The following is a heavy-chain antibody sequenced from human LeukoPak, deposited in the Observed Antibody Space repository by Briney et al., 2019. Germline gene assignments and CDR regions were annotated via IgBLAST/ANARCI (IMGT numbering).Heavy chain of an antibody. CDR2: INGAGSST. Sequence: GGSLRLSCAASGFTFSNYWMRWVRQAPGKGLVWVARINGAGSSTNYADSVKGRFTISRDNAKNTLYLQMNSLRPEDTAVYYCARERIDSSGYNNWGQGTLVTVSS. D-gene: IGHD3-22*01. J-gene: IGHJ4*02. CDR3: ARERIDSSGYNN. CDR1: GFTFSNYW. V-gene: IGHV3-74*01.